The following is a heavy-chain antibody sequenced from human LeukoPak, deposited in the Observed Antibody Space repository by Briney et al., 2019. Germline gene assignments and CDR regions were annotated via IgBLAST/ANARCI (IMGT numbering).Heavy chain of an antibody. D-gene: IGHD3-22*01. V-gene: IGHV4-39*07. CDR2: IYYSGSN. CDR3: ARVCRYGRYGSSGYVDY. J-gene: IGHJ4*02. CDR1: GGSISISSYY. Sequence: SETLSVTSTHPGGSISISSYYSGWIRHPPGKGRECLGSIYYSGSNYYNPSFKSRVTISVGTSKNKFSLKLSFEADADTAVYYCARVCRYGRYGSSGYVDYWGQGTLVTVS.